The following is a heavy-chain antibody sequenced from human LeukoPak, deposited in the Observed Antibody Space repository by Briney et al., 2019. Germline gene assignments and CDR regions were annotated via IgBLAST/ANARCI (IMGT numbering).Heavy chain of an antibody. Sequence: GGSLKLSCETAGFTFSSYVMHWVRRTPGKGLVWVSRISHDGIISYADSVKGRFTISRDNAKNTLTLQMNSLRVEDTAVYFCAGDWVYKIDYWGRGTLVTVSS. CDR2: ISHDGII. J-gene: IGHJ4*02. CDR1: GFTFSSYV. D-gene: IGHD5-24*01. V-gene: IGHV3-74*01. CDR3: AGDWVYKIDY.